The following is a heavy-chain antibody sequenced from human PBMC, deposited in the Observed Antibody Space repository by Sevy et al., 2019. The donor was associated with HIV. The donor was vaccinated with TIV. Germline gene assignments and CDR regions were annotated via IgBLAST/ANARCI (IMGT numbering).Heavy chain of an antibody. CDR1: GFTFSSYA. J-gene: IGHJ4*02. V-gene: IGHV3-30-3*01. Sequence: GGSLRLSCAASGFTFSSYAIHWVRQAPGKGLEWVAVISYDGSNKYYADSVKGRFTISRDNSKNTLYLQINSLRPEDTAIYYCVRDIRYSGYDALGGFDYWGQGTLVTVSS. CDR3: VRDIRYSGYDALGGFDY. D-gene: IGHD5-12*01. CDR2: ISYDGSNK.